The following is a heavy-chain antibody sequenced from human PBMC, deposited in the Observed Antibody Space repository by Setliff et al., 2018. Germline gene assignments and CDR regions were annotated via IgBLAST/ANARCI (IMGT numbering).Heavy chain of an antibody. Sequence: PGGSLRLSCAASGFTFGDYAMHWVRQVPGKGLEWVSGISANAVSSDSADSVKGRFTISRDNAKNSLYLQMNSLRVEDTAVYYCVNSYRGYDDYPDYWGQGTLVTVSS. J-gene: IGHJ4*02. CDR3: VNSYRGYDDYPDY. CDR1: GFTFGDYA. D-gene: IGHD3-16*02. CDR2: ISANAVSS. V-gene: IGHV3-9*01.